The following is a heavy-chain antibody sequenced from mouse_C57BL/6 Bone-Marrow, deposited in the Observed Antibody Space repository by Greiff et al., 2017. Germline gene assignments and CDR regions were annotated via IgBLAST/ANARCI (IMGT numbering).Heavy chain of an antibody. CDR1: GYTFTDYE. D-gene: IGHD1-1*01. J-gene: IGHJ2*01. CDR3: TDYGSSLFDD. Sequence: QVQLQQSGAELVRPGASVTLSCKASGYTFTDYEMHWVKQTPVHGLEWIGAIDPETGGTAYNQKFKGKAILTADKSSSTAYMELRSLTSEDSAVYYCTDYGSSLFDDWGQGTTLTVSS. CDR2: IDPETGGT. V-gene: IGHV1-15*01.